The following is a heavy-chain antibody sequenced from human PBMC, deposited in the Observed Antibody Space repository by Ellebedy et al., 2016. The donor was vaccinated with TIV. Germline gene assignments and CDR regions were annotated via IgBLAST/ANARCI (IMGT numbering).Heavy chain of an antibody. J-gene: IGHJ5*02. Sequence: AASVKVSCKASGYTFTGYYMHWVRQAPGQGLEWMGWINPNSGGTNYAQKFQGWVTMTRGTSISTAYMELSRLRSDDTAVYYCAREGMVVGATSFGRLGFDPWGQGTLVTVSS. CDR3: AREGMVVGATSFGRLGFDP. D-gene: IGHD1-26*01. V-gene: IGHV1-2*04. CDR2: INPNSGGT. CDR1: GYTFTGYY.